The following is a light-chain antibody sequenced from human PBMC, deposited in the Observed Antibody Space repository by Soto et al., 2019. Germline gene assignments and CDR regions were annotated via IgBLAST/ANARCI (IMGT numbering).Light chain of an antibody. Sequence: QSALPQPASMSGSPGQSITISCTGTSSDIGRYNFVSWYQHHPGKAPKLIIYEATKRPSGVSYRFSGSKSGNTASLTISGLRAEDEADYYCTSYTITSPYVFGTGTKVTVL. J-gene: IGLJ1*01. CDR1: SSDIGRYNF. CDR2: EAT. CDR3: TSYTITSPYV. V-gene: IGLV2-14*01.